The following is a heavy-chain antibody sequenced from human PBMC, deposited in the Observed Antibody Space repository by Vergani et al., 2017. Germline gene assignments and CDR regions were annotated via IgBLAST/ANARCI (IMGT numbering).Heavy chain of an antibody. D-gene: IGHD2-2*01. V-gene: IGHV1-2*02. CDR1: GYTFTGYY. CDR2: INPNSGGT. Sequence: QVQLVQSGAEVKKPGASVKVSCKASGYTFTGYYMHWVRQAPGQGLEWMGWINPNSGGTNYAQKFQGRVTMTRDASISTAYMELSRLRSDATAVYYCARDLGVVPAATMGHYGMDVWGQGTTVTVSS. J-gene: IGHJ6*02. CDR3: ARDLGVVPAATMGHYGMDV.